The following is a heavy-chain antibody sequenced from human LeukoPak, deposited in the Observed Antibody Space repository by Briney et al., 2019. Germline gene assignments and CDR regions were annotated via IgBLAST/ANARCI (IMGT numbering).Heavy chain of an antibody. CDR2: IYHSGST. D-gene: IGHD3-3*01. CDR3: ARNEIFGVAPDY. CDR1: GGSISSSNW. J-gene: IGHJ4*02. Sequence: SETLSLTCAVSGGSISSSNWWSWVRQPPGKGLEWIGEIYHSGSTNYNPSLKSRVTISVDTSKNQFSLKLGSVTAADTAVYYCARNEIFGVAPDYRGQGTLVTVSS. V-gene: IGHV4-4*02.